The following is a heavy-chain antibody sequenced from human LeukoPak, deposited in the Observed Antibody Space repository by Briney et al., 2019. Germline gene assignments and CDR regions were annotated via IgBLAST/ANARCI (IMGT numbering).Heavy chain of an antibody. Sequence: PSETLSLTCAVYGGSFSGYYWSWIRQPPGKGLEWIGEINHSGSTNYNPSLKSRVTISVDTSKNQFSLKLSSVTAADTAVYYCARGVDIVATEYWGQGTLVTVSS. J-gene: IGHJ4*02. CDR2: INHSGST. CDR1: GGSFSGYY. V-gene: IGHV4-34*01. CDR3: ARGVDIVATEY. D-gene: IGHD5-12*01.